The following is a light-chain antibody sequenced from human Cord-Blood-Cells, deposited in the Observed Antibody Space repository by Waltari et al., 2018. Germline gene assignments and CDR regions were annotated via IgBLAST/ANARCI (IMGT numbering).Light chain of an antibody. J-gene: IGKJ4*01. CDR2: LGS. CDR1: QSLLHSNGYNY. Sequence: DIVMTQSPLSLPVPPGEPASISCRSSQSLLHSNGYNYLDWYLQKQGQPPQLLIYLGSNRASGVPDRFSGSGSGTDFTLKISRVEAEDVGVYYCMQALQTPLTFGRGTKVEIK. CDR3: MQALQTPLT. V-gene: IGKV2-28*01.